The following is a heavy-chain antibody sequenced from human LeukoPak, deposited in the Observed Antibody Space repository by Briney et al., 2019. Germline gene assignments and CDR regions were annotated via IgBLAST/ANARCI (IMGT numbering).Heavy chain of an antibody. CDR2: INAGNGNT. CDR3: ARDRHDILTGDNWFDP. V-gene: IGHV1-3*01. CDR1: GYTFTSYA. D-gene: IGHD3-9*01. J-gene: IGHJ5*02. Sequence: ASVKVSCKASGYTFTSYAMHWVRQAPGQRLEWMGWINAGNGNTKYSQKFQGRVTITRDTSASTAYMELSSLRSEDTAVYHCARDRHDILTGDNWFDPWGQGTLVTVSS.